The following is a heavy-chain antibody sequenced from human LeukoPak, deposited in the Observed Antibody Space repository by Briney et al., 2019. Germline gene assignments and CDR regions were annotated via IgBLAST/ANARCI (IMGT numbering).Heavy chain of an antibody. CDR1: GYTFTGYY. D-gene: IGHD4-17*01. CDR2: INPNSGGT. CDR3: ARTTVTTEYYFDY. J-gene: IGHJ4*02. Sequence: ASVKVSCKASGYTFTGYYMHWVRQAPGQALEWMGWINPNSGGTNYAQKFQGRVTMTRDTSISTAYMELSRLRSDDTAVYYCARTTVTTEYYFDYWGQGTLVTVSS. V-gene: IGHV1-2*02.